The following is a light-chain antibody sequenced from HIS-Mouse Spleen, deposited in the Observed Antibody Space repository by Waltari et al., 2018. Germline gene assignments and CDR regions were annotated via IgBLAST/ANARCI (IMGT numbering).Light chain of an antibody. CDR3: NSRDSSGNHVV. J-gene: IGLJ2*01. CDR2: GKN. CDR1: SLRSYY. V-gene: IGLV3-19*01. Sequence: SSELTQDPAVSVALGQTVRITCQGDSLRSYYASWYQQKPGQAPVLVIYGKNNRPSGSPDRFSGSSAGNTASLTSTGGQAEDEADYYCNSRDSSGNHVVFGGGTKLTVL.